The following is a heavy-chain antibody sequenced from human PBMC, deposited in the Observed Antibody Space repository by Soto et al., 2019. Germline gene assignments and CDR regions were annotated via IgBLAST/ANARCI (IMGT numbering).Heavy chain of an antibody. CDR2: ISSSSRYI. Sequence: EVQLVESGGGLVKPGGSLRLSCAASGFTFSTYSMNWVRQAPGKWLEWVSSISSSSRYIDYADSVKGRFTISRDNAKNSLYLQMNSLRAEDTAVYYCARGYHYYDSSGYDKWDAFDIWGQGTMVTVSS. V-gene: IGHV3-21*01. CDR3: ARGYHYYDSSGYDKWDAFDI. D-gene: IGHD3-22*01. J-gene: IGHJ3*02. CDR1: GFTFSTYS.